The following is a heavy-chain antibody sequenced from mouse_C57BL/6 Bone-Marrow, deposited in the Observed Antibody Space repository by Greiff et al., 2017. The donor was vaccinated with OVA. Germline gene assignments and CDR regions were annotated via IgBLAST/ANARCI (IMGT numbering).Heavy chain of an antibody. CDR3: AVTTVVASPYWYFDV. V-gene: IGHV1-77*01. CDR2: IGPGSGST. J-gene: IGHJ1*03. Sequence: VKLMESGAELVKPGASVKISCKASGYTFTDYYINWVKQRPGQGLEWIGKIGPGSGSTYYNEKFKGKATLTADKSSSTAYMQLSSLTSEDSAVYFCAVTTVVASPYWYFDVWGTGTTVTVSS. D-gene: IGHD1-1*01. CDR1: GYTFTDYY.